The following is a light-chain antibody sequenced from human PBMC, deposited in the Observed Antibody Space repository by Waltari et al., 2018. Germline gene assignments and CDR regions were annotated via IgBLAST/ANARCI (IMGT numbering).Light chain of an antibody. CDR1: SSDVGSYNL. J-gene: IGLJ2*01. V-gene: IGLV2-23*02. CDR2: GVS. Sequence: QSALTQPASVSGSPGQSITISCTGTSSDVGSYNLVSWYQQHPGKAPKLRIYGVSKRPSGVSHRLSGSKAGNTASLTISGLQAEDEADYYCCSYAGSSTLVFGGGTKLTVL. CDR3: CSYAGSSTLV.